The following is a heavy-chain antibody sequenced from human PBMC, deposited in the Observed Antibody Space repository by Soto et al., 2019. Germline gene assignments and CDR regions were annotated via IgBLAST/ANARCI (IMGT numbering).Heavy chain of an antibody. D-gene: IGHD3-9*01. J-gene: IGHJ6*02. V-gene: IGHV4-4*02. CDR1: GGSISSSNW. Sequence: SETLSLTCAVSGGSISSSNWWSWVRQPPGKGLEWIGEIYHSGSTNYNPSLKSRVTISVDKSKNQFSLKLSSVTAADTATYYCARMRTYYDILTGYEADYGMDVWGQGTTVTVSS. CDR2: IYHSGST. CDR3: ARMRTYYDILTGYEADYGMDV.